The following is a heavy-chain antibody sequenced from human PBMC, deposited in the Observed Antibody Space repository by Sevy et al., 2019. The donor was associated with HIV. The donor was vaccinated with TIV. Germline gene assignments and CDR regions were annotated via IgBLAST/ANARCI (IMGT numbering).Heavy chain of an antibody. V-gene: IGHV4-59*01. Sequence: SETLSLTYTVSDGSITSYYWTWIRQPPAKELEWIGYIYYSGTTNYNPSLKSRVTISVYTSKNQLSLKLNSVTAADTAVYYCARVYNDFWSGYDWGQGIRVTVSS. CDR1: DGSITSYY. D-gene: IGHD3-3*01. J-gene: IGHJ4*02. CDR2: IYYSGTT. CDR3: ARVYNDFWSGYD.